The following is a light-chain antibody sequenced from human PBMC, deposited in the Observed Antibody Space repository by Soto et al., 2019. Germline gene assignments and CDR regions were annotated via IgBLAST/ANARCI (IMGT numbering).Light chain of an antibody. CDR1: SSDVGGYNY. CDR3: SSYKSTPPRV. V-gene: IGLV2-14*01. CDR2: DVS. J-gene: IGLJ1*01. Sequence: QSVLTQPASVSGSPGQSITISCTGTSSDVGGYNYVSWYQQHPGKAPKLIIYDVSNRPSGVSNRFSGSKSGNTASLTISGLKAEDEANYYCSSYKSTPPRVFGTGTKATAL.